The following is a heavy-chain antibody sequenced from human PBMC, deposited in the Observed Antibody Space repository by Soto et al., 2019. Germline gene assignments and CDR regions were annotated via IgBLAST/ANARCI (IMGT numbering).Heavy chain of an antibody. J-gene: IGHJ6*02. CDR1: GFTFSSYA. CDR2: ISGSGGST. Sequence: LRLSCAASGFTFSSYAMSWVRQAPGKGLEWVSAISGSGGSTYYADSVKGRFTISRDNSKNTLYLQMNSLRAEDTAVYYCAKDRYLGYCSGGSCYSGYYYYYGMDGWGQGTTVTVSS. V-gene: IGHV3-23*01. D-gene: IGHD2-15*01. CDR3: AKDRYLGYCSGGSCYSGYYYYYGMDG.